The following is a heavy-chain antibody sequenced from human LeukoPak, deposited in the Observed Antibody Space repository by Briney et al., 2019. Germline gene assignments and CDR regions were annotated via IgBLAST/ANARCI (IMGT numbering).Heavy chain of an antibody. V-gene: IGHV1-18*04. CDR3: ALGYCSSTSCYIDAFDI. D-gene: IGHD2-2*02. Sequence: GGSVRLSCTAFGYTFTTYGIDWVRQAPGQGLEWVAWIRLYNGNTNYAQKLQGRVTMTTDTSTSTAYMELRSLRSDDTAVYYCALGYCSSTSCYIDAFDIWGQGTMVTVSS. J-gene: IGHJ3*02. CDR2: IRLYNGNT. CDR1: GYTFTTYG.